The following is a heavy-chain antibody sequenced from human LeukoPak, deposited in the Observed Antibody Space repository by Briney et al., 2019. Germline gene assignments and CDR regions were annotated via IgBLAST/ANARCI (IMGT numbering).Heavy chain of an antibody. J-gene: IGHJ4*02. V-gene: IGHV3-13*01. CDR2: IGTAGDT. CDR1: GFTFSSYD. D-gene: IGHD4-17*01. CDR3: ARGDYGDYYFDY. Sequence: GGSLRLSCAASGFTFSSYDMHWVRQPTGRGLEWVSAIGTAGDTYYPGSVKGRFTISRDNAKHSLYLQINSLRADDTAVYYCARGDYGDYYFDYWGQGTLVIVSS.